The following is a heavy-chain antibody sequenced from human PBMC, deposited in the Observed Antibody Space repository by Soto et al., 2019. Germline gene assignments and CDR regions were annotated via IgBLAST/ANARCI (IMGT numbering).Heavy chain of an antibody. D-gene: IGHD2-2*01. CDR3: ASSVVVPAASSNYGMDV. CDR1: GYSFTRYL. J-gene: IGHJ6*02. Sequence: GESMKISCTVSGYSFTRYLISWVRQMPGNGLEWMGRIDPSDSYTNYSPSFQGHVTISADKSISTAYLQWSSLKASDTAMYYCASSVVVPAASSNYGMDVWGQGTTVTVSS. CDR2: IDPSDSYT. V-gene: IGHV5-10-1*01.